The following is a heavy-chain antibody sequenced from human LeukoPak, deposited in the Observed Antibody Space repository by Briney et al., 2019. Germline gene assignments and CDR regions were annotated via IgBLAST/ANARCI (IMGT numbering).Heavy chain of an antibody. CDR1: GGSISSGSYY. Sequence: SETLSLTCTVSGGSISSGSYYWSWIRQPAGKGLEWIGRIYTSGSTNYNPSLKSRVTISVDTSKNQFSLKLSSVTAADTAVYYCARRGYRGRLLWFGESPFDYWGQGTLVTVSS. CDR3: ARRGYRGRLLWFGESPFDY. V-gene: IGHV4-61*02. CDR2: IYTSGST. J-gene: IGHJ4*02. D-gene: IGHD3-10*01.